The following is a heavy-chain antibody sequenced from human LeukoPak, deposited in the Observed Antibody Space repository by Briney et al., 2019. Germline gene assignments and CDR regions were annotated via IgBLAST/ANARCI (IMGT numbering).Heavy chain of an antibody. CDR3: ARRAAMGQAYFDY. V-gene: IGHV4-59*08. D-gene: IGHD6-13*01. CDR1: GGSPTSDY. J-gene: IGHJ4*02. CDR2: IYSIGT. Sequence: SETLSLTCSVSGGSPTSDYWSWIRQSPVRGLEFIAYIYSIGTIYNPSLKDRVTLSIDTSNSQYSLKLDSVTAADTAVYYCARRAAMGQAYFDYWGQGILVTVSS.